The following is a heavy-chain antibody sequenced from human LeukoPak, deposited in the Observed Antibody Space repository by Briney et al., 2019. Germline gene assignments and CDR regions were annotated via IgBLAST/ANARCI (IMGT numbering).Heavy chain of an antibody. V-gene: IGHV4-34*01. CDR1: GGSFSGYY. J-gene: IGHJ4*02. CDR2: INHSGST. CDR3: ARVVPAATVDY. D-gene: IGHD2-2*01. Sequence: SETLSLTCAVYGGSFSGYYWSWIRQPPGKGLEWIGEINHSGSTNYNPFLKSRVTISVDTSKNQFSLKLSSVTAADTAVYYCARVVPAATVDYWGQGTLVTVSS.